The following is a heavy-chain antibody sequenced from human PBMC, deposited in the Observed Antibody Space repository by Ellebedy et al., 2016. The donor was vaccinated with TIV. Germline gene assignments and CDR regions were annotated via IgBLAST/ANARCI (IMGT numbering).Heavy chain of an antibody. J-gene: IGHJ4*02. CDR3: VRAVAALASF. CDR1: EFTFSDYW. Sequence: GGSLRLXXVGSEFTFSDYWMNWVRQAPGKGLEWVANINQNGSQIYYVDSVKGRFTISRDNAKSSVPLQMNSLRAEDTAVYYCVRAVAALASFWGQGTLVTVSS. CDR2: INQNGSQI. V-gene: IGHV3-7*02. D-gene: IGHD6-25*01.